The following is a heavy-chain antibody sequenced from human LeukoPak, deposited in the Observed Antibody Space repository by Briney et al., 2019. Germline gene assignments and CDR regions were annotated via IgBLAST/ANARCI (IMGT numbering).Heavy chain of an antibody. CDR3: AKVPIWVVVPADSSPEDY. CDR2: IYSGGST. J-gene: IGHJ4*02. Sequence: GGSLRLSCAASGFTVSSNYMSWVRQAPGKGLEWVSVIYSGGSTYYADSVKGRFTISRDNSKNTLYLQMNSLRAEDTAVYYCAKVPIWVVVPADSSPEDYWGQGTLVTVSS. CDR1: GFTVSSNY. D-gene: IGHD2-2*01. V-gene: IGHV3-53*01.